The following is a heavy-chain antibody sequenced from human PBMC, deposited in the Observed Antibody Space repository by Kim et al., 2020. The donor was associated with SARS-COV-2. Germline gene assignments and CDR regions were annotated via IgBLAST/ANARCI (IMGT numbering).Heavy chain of an antibody. CDR2: IVGSSGKA. V-gene: IGHV3-23*01. CDR1: GFSLRTYT. D-gene: IGHD1-26*01. CDR3: AKDRTPDGKWGLGY. J-gene: IGHJ4*02. Sequence: GGSLRLSCLASGFSLRTYTVSWVRQAPGRGLEWVSAIVGSSGKAYYADSVKGRFSISRDISKNTLSLQMNTLRTDDSAVYYCAKDRTPDGKWGLGYWGQGTLVIVSS.